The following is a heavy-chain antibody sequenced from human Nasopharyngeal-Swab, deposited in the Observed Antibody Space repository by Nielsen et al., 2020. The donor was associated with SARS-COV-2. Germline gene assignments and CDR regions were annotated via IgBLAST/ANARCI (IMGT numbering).Heavy chain of an antibody. V-gene: IGHV3-23*01. CDR3: AKDPTMISY. J-gene: IGHJ4*02. Sequence: GGSLRLSCAASGFSFSSYAMSWVRQTPGKGLEWVSGISASGGSTYYADSVKGRFTISRDNSRNTLSLQMNSLRVEDTAVYYCAKDPTMISYWGQGTLVTVSS. D-gene: IGHD3-22*01. CDR1: GFSFSSYA. CDR2: ISASGGST.